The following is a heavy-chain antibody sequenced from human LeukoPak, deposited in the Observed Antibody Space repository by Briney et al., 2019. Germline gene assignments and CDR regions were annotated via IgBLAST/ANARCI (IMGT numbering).Heavy chain of an antibody. CDR3: ARDWAAGSNWFDP. CDR1: GFTFSSYA. D-gene: IGHD6-13*01. Sequence: GRSLRLSCAASGFTFSSYAMHWVRQAPGKGLEWVAVISYDGSNKYYADSVKGRFTISRDNSKNTLYLQMNSLRAEDTAVYHCARDWAAGSNWFDPWGQGTLVTVSS. CDR2: ISYDGSNK. V-gene: IGHV3-30*04. J-gene: IGHJ5*02.